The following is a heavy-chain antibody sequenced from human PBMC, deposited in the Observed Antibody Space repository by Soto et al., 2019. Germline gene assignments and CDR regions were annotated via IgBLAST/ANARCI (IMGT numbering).Heavy chain of an antibody. CDR2: IIPIFETA. V-gene: IGHV1-69*01. Sequence: QVQLVQSGAEMQKPGSSVKVSCKVSGDSFSSYAISWVRQAPGEGLEWVGGIIPIFETANYAQNFQGRVTITAVESTTTAYLEVTRLRPQDTAVFYCAASDSSSWQHEYWGQGTLITVSS. CDR1: GDSFSSYA. CDR3: AASDSSSWQHEY. J-gene: IGHJ4*02. D-gene: IGHD6-13*01.